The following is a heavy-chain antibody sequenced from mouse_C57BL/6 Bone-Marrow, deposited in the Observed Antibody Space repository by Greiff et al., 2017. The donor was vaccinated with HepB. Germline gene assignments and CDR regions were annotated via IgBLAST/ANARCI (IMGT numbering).Heavy chain of an antibody. CDR3: ARKEYDGSREDYFDY. V-gene: IGHV1-59*01. CDR1: GYTFTSYW. Sequence: QVQLQQPGAELVRPGTSVKLSCKASGYTFTSYWMHWVKQRPGQGLEWIGVIDPSDSYTNYNQKFKGKATLTVDTSSSTAYMQLSNLTSEDSAVYYCARKEYDGSREDYFDYWGQGTTLTVSS. CDR2: IDPSDSYT. J-gene: IGHJ2*01. D-gene: IGHD1-1*01.